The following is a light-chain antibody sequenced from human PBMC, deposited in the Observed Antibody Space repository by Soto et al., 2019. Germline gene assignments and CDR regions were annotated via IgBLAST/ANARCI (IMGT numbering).Light chain of an antibody. V-gene: IGLV1-47*01. Sequence: QSALPQPPSASGTPGQRVTISCSTTNSRSGSNYVYWYQQLPGAAPKLLIYRNGQRPSGVPVRFSASKSGTSASLAISGLRSEEEADYFCAKWDDSLRVYVFGSGTKVTVL. J-gene: IGLJ1*01. CDR3: AKWDDSLRVYV. CDR2: RNG. CDR1: NSRSGSNY.